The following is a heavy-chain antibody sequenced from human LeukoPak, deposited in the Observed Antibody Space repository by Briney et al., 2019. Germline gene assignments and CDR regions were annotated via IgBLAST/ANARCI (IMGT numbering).Heavy chain of an antibody. J-gene: IGHJ5*02. CDR3: ARDAKDIVVVPAAIPQNWFDP. D-gene: IGHD2-2*01. CDR1: GYTFTSYG. V-gene: IGHV1-18*01. CDR2: ISAYNGNT. Sequence: ASVKVSCKASGYTFTSYGTSWVRQAPGQGLEWMGWISAYNGNTNYAQKLQGRVTMTTDTSTSTAYMELRSLRSDDTAVYYCARDAKDIVVVPAAIPQNWFDPWGQGTLVTVSS.